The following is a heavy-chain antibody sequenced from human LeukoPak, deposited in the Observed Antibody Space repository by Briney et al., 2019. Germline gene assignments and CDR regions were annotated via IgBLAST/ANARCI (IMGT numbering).Heavy chain of an antibody. V-gene: IGHV4-31*03. CDR2: IYYSGST. D-gene: IGHD6-19*01. CDR3: ARDLSSGWYPGYFDY. CDR1: GGSISSGGFY. J-gene: IGHJ4*02. Sequence: PSQTLSLSCTVSGGSISSGGFYWSCIRQHPGKGLESIGYIYYSGSTYYNPSLKSRVTISVDTSKNQFSLKLSSVTAADTAVYYCARDLSSGWYPGYFDYWGQGTLVTVSS.